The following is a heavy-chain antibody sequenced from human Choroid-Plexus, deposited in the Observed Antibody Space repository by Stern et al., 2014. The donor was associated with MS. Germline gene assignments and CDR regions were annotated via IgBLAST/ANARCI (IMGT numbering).Heavy chain of an antibody. Sequence: VQLVESGGGVVQPGRPLRLSCIGSGFIFSSFGMHWVRQAPGKGLEWVAFISYDGTTKDYAVSVKGRFTISRDNSNNTLWMQMSSLRPEDTAVYYCARDRHWLTYYFDYWGQGSLVTDSS. V-gene: IGHV3-30*03. CDR2: ISYDGTTK. J-gene: IGHJ4*02. CDR1: GFIFSSFG. D-gene: IGHD3-9*01. CDR3: ARDRHWLTYYFDY.